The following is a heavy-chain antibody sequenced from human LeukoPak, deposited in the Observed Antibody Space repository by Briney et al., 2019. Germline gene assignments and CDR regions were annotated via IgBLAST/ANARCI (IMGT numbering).Heavy chain of an antibody. J-gene: IGHJ3*02. CDR2: INHSGST. Sequence: PSETLSLTCAVYGGSFSGYYWSWIRQPPGKGLEWNGEINHSGSTNYNPSLKSRVTISVDTSKNQFSLKLSSVTAADTAVYYCAREGEYSSSSTAFDIWGQGTMVTVSS. D-gene: IGHD6-6*01. CDR1: GGSFSGYY. V-gene: IGHV4-34*01. CDR3: AREGEYSSSSTAFDI.